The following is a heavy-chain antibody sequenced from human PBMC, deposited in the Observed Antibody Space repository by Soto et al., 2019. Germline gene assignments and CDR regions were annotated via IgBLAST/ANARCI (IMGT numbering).Heavy chain of an antibody. CDR2: IYYSGST. V-gene: IGHV4-59*01. CDR3: ARFSSSGGFDI. CDR1: GGSISSYY. J-gene: IGHJ3*02. D-gene: IGHD6-6*01. Sequence: QVQLQESGPGLVKPSETLSLTCTDSGGSISSYYWSWIRQPPGKGLEWIGYIYYSGSTNYNPSLKSRVTISVDTSKNQFSLKLSSVTAADTAVYYCARFSSSGGFDIWGQGTMVTVSS.